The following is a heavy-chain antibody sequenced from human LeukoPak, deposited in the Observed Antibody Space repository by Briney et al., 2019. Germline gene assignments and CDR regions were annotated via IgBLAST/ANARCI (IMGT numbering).Heavy chain of an antibody. V-gene: IGHV3-33*01. D-gene: IGHD6-13*01. CDR3: ARERGIAAAAAFDY. Sequence: GGSLRLSCAASGFTFSSYGMHWVRQAPGKELEWVAVIWYDGSNKYYADSVKGRFTISRDNSKNTLYLQMNSLRAEDTAVYYCARERGIAAAAAFDYWGQGTLVTVSS. J-gene: IGHJ4*02. CDR2: IWYDGSNK. CDR1: GFTFSSYG.